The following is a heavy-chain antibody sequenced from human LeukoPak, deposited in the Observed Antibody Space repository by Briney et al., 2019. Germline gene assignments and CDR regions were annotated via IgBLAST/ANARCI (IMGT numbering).Heavy chain of an antibody. J-gene: IGHJ5*02. D-gene: IGHD3-10*01. CDR2: IIPILGIA. CDR3: ARDLEGSGSYPSPNWFDP. V-gene: IGHV1-69*04. CDR1: GGTFSSYA. Sequence: SVKVSCKASGGTFSSYAISWVRQAPGQGLERMGRIIPILGIANYAQKFQGRVTITADKSTSTAYMELSSLRSEDTAVYYCARDLEGSGSYPSPNWFDPWGQGTLVTVSS.